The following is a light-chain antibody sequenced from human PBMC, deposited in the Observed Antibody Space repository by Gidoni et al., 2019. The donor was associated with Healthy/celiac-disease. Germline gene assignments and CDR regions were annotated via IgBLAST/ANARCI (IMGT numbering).Light chain of an antibody. Sequence: IQLTQSPSFLSASVGDRVTITCRASQGISSYLAWYQQKPGKAPKLLIYAASTLQSGVPSRCSGSGSGTEFTLTISSLQPEDFATYYCQQHNSYPRTFGQGTKVEIK. CDR3: QQHNSYPRT. CDR1: QGISSY. V-gene: IGKV1-9*01. CDR2: AAS. J-gene: IGKJ1*01.